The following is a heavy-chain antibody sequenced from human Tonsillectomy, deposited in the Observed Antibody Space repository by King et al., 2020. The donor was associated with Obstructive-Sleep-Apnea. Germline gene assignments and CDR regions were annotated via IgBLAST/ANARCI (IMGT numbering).Heavy chain of an antibody. Sequence: VQLVESGGGLVQPGGSLRLSCAASGFTFSSYWMSWVRQAPGKGLEWVANIKQDGSEKYYVDSVKGRFTISRDNAKNSLYLQMNGLRAEDTAVYYCARLDITMIVVVPTLDYWGQGTLVTVSP. CDR2: IKQDGSEK. D-gene: IGHD3-22*01. CDR1: GFTFSSYW. CDR3: ARLDITMIVVVPTLDY. V-gene: IGHV3-7*03. J-gene: IGHJ4*02.